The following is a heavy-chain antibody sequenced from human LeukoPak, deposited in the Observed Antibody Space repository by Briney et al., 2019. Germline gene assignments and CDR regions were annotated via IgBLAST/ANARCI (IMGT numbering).Heavy chain of an antibody. CDR1: GYTFTGYY. CDR3: ARTLNLELRYYYYYYMDV. CDR2: INPNSGGT. V-gene: IGHV1-2*02. J-gene: IGHJ6*03. D-gene: IGHD1-7*01. Sequence: ASVKVSCKASGYTFTGYYMHWVRQAPGQGLEWMGWINPNSGGTNYAQKFQGRVTMTRDTSISTAYMELSRLRSDDTAVYYCARTLNLELRYYYYYYMDVWGKGTTVTVSS.